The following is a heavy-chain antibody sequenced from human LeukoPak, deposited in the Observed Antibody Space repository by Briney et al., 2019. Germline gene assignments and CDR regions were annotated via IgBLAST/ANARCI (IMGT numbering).Heavy chain of an antibody. CDR3: AKEKVGALDFVIYGMDA. CDR2: ISWNSGSI. J-gene: IGHJ6*02. CDR1: GFTFDDYA. Sequence: PGGSLRLSCAASGFTFDDYAMHWVRQAPGKGLEWVSGISWNSGSIGYADSVKGRFTISRDNAKNSLYLQMNSLRAEDTALYYCAKEKVGALDFVIYGMDAWGQGTTVTVSS. D-gene: IGHD1-26*01. V-gene: IGHV3-9*01.